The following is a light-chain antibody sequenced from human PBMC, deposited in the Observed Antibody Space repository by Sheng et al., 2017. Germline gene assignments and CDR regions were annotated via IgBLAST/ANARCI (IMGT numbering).Light chain of an antibody. CDR2: AAS. CDR3: QQAGVPPWT. J-gene: IGKJ1*01. Sequence: ENVLTQSPDTLSLSPGERATLSCRASESVSRTYLAWFQQKPGQAPRLLIYAASFRATGVPDRFSGSASGTDFTLTISRLEPEDFAVYYCQQAGVPPWTFGHGT. V-gene: IGKV3-20*01. CDR1: ESVSRTY.